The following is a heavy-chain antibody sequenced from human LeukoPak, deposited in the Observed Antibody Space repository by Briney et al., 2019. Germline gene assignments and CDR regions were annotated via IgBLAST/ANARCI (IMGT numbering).Heavy chain of an antibody. V-gene: IGHV4-59*01. CDR1: GGSISSYY. CDR3: ARSYSSGWFYDY. J-gene: IGHJ4*02. Sequence: SETLSLTCTVSGGSISSYYWSWIRQPPGKGLEWIGYIYYSGSTNYNPSLKSRVTISVEKCKKQFSLKLSSVTAADTAVYYCARSYSSGWFYDYWGQGTLVTVSS. D-gene: IGHD6-19*01. CDR2: IYYSGST.